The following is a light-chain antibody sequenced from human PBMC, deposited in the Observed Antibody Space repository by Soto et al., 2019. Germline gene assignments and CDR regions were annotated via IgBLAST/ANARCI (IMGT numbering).Light chain of an antibody. CDR2: DVT. Sequence: QSALTQPASVSGSPGQSITISCTGTSSDVGGYNYVSWYQHHPDKAPKLIIYDVTNRPSGVSNPFSGSKSGNTASLTISGLQPEDEADYYCSSYTPSNTRQIVFGTGTKLTVL. CDR3: SSYTPSNTRQIV. V-gene: IGLV2-14*03. CDR1: SSDVGGYNY. J-gene: IGLJ1*01.